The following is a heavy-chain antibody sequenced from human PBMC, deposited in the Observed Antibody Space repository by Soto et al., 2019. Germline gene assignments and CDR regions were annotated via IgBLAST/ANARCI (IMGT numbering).Heavy chain of an antibody. J-gene: IGHJ4*02. Sequence: ASVKVSCKTSARTFSDYAINWVRQAPGQGIEWMGGIIPIFGTANYAQKFQGRVTITADESTSTAYMELSSLRSEDTAVYYCARSASLGQYGYYFDYWGQGTLVTVSS. CDR2: IIPIFGTA. V-gene: IGHV1-69*13. D-gene: IGHD4-17*01. CDR3: ARSASLGQYGYYFDY. CDR1: ARTFSDYA.